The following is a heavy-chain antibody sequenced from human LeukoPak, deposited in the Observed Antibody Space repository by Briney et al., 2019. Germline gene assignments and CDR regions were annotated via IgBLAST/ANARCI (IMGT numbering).Heavy chain of an antibody. D-gene: IGHD5-18*01. V-gene: IGHV1-69*04. Sequence: GASVKLSCKASGGTFSSYAISWVRQAPGQGLEWMGRIIPILGIANYAQKFQGRVTITADKSTSTAYMELSSLRSEDTAVYYCARDWERGYSDGYGYYYYGMYVWGQGTTVTVSS. CDR1: GGTFSSYA. CDR2: IIPILGIA. J-gene: IGHJ6*02. CDR3: ARDWERGYSDGYGYYYYGMYV.